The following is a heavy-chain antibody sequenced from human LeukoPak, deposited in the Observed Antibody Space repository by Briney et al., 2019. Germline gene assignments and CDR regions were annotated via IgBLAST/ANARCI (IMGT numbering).Heavy chain of an antibody. CDR3: ATTYDFWSGHALDY. J-gene: IGHJ4*02. Sequence: ASVKVSCKVSGYTLTDLSMHWVRQAPGKGLEWMGGFDPEDGETIYAQKFQGRVTMTEDTSTDTAYLELSSLRSEDTAVYYCATTYDFWSGHALDYWGQGTLVTVSS. V-gene: IGHV1-24*01. CDR1: GYTLTDLS. CDR2: FDPEDGET. D-gene: IGHD3-3*01.